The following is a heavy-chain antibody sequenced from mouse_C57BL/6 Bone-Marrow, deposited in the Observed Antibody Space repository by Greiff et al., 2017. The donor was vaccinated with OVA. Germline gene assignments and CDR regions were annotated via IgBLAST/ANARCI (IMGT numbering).Heavy chain of an antibody. CDR2: IDPSDSYT. CDR3: ARDVGDYEGGGFDY. CDR1: GYTFTSYW. J-gene: IGHJ2*01. V-gene: IGHV1-69*01. Sequence: VQLQQPGAELVMPGASVKLSCKASGYTFTSYWMHWVKQRPGQGLEWIGEIDPSDSYTNYNQKFKGKSTLTVDKSSSTAYMQLSSLTSEDSAVYYCARDVGDYEGGGFDYWGQGTTLTVSS. D-gene: IGHD2-4*01.